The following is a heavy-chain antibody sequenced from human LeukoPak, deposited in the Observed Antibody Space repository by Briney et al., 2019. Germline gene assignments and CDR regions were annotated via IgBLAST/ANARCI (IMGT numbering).Heavy chain of an antibody. CDR2: LYYSGST. CDR3: ASRYCYAPYYFDY. Sequence: SQTVSLTRTLSGRPISSGVYYWSWIRQHPGKGLEWFVHLYYSGSTYYNPSLKSRFTISLDTSKNQFSLKLSSVTAADAAVYFCASRYCYAPYYFDYWGRGTLVTVSS. D-gene: IGHD3-10*01. V-gene: IGHV4-31*03. CDR1: GRPISSGVYY. J-gene: IGHJ4*02.